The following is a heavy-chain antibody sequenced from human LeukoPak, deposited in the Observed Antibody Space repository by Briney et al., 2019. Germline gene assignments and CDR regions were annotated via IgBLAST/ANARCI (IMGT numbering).Heavy chain of an antibody. CDR2: INHSGST. CDR3: ARGWAGFDP. V-gene: IGHV4-34*01. J-gene: IGHJ5*02. CDR1: GGSFSGYY. D-gene: IGHD3-16*01. Sequence: SETLSLTCAVYGGSFSGYYWSWIRQPPGKGLEWIGEINHSGSTNYNPSLKSPFNITMDTSKNQFSLILKSVTAADTAVYYCARGWAGFDPWGQGTLVTVSS.